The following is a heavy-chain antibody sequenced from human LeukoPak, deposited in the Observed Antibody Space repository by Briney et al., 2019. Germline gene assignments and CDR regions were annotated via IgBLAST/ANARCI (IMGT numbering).Heavy chain of an antibody. Sequence: PGGSLRLSCAVSGFTVSNNYMNWVRQAPGKGLEWVSIIYSGGNTYYADSVKGRFTISRDNAKNSLYLQMNSLRAEDTAVYYCARDEGCGGDCYSISYYYYGMDVWGQGTTVTVSS. CDR1: GFTVSNNY. CDR2: IYSGGNT. D-gene: IGHD2-21*02. V-gene: IGHV3-66*01. J-gene: IGHJ6*02. CDR3: ARDEGCGGDCYSISYYYYGMDV.